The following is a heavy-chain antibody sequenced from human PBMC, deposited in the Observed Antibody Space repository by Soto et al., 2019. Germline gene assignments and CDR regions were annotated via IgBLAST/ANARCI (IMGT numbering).Heavy chain of an antibody. J-gene: IGHJ4*02. D-gene: IGHD3-10*01. Sequence: GGSLRLSCAASGFTFSSYAMSWVRQAPGKGLEWVSAISGSGGSTYYADSVKGQFTISRDNSKNTLYLQMNSLRAEDTAVYYCAKAASPITMVRGVIIRGYFDYWGQGTLVTVSS. CDR2: ISGSGGST. V-gene: IGHV3-23*01. CDR1: GFTFSSYA. CDR3: AKAASPITMVRGVIIRGYFDY.